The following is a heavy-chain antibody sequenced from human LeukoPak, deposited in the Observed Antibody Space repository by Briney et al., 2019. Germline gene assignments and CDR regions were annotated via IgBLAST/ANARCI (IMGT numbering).Heavy chain of an antibody. CDR3: ASGAGQDDDY. V-gene: IGHV4-34*01. J-gene: IGHJ4*02. CDR1: GGSFSGYY. CDR2: INHSGST. Sequence: PSETPSLTCAVYGGSFSGYYWSWIRQPPGKGLEWIGEINHSGSTNYNPSLKSRVTISVDTSKNQFSLKLSSVTAADTAVYYCASGAGQDDDYWGQGTLVTVSS. D-gene: IGHD1-14*01.